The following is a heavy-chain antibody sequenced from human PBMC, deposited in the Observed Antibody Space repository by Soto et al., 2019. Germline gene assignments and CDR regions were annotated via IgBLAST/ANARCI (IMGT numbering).Heavy chain of an antibody. Sequence: QVQLVESGGGVVQPGRSLRLSCAASGFTFSSYAMHWVRQAPGKGLEWVAVISYDGSNKYYADSVKGRFTISRDNSKNTLYLQMNSLRAEDTAVYYCARGSDMIVVVKYDYWGQGTLVTVSS. CDR1: GFTFSSYA. J-gene: IGHJ4*02. D-gene: IGHD3-22*01. CDR3: ARGSDMIVVVKYDY. V-gene: IGHV3-30-3*01. CDR2: ISYDGSNK.